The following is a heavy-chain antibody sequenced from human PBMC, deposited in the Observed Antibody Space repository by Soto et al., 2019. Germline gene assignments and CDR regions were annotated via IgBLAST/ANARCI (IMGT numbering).Heavy chain of an antibody. CDR3: ARAGGPTNNGMDV. Sequence: LSLTCTVSGGSISSYYWSWIRQPPGKGLEWIGYIYYSGSTNYNPSLKSRVTISVDTSKNQFSLKLSSVTAADTAVYYCARAGGPTNNGMDVWGQGTTVTVSS. CDR1: GGSISSYY. D-gene: IGHD3-16*01. V-gene: IGHV4-59*01. J-gene: IGHJ6*02. CDR2: IYYSGST.